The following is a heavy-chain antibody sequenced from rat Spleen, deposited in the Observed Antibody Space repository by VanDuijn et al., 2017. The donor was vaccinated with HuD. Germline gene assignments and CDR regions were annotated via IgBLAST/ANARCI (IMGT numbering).Heavy chain of an antibody. V-gene: IGHV5-31*01. J-gene: IGHJ2*01. Sequence: EVKLVESGGGLVQPGRSLKLSCVASGFTFNNYWMTWIRQAPGKGLEWVATIIYDGSSTYYRDSVKGRFTISRDNAKNTLYLQMNSLRSEDTATYYCAREADKPFHYFDHWGQGVMVTVSS. CDR2: IIYDGSST. D-gene: IGHD1-6*01. CDR3: AREADKPFHYFDH. CDR1: GFTFNNYW.